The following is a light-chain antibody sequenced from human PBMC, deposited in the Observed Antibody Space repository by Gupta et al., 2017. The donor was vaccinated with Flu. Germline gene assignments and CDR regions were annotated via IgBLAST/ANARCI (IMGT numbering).Light chain of an antibody. CDR2: GAS. J-gene: IGKJ1*01. Sequence: EIVLTQSPGTLSLSPGERATLSCRASQSVSSSYLAWYQQKPGQAPRLLIYGASSSATGIPDRFSGSGSGTDFTLTISRLEPEDFAVYYCLQDGSSRRTFGQGTKVEIK. CDR3: LQDGSSRRT. CDR1: QSVSSSY. V-gene: IGKV3-20*01.